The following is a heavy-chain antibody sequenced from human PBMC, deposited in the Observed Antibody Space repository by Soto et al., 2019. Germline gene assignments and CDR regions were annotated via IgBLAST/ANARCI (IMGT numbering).Heavy chain of an antibody. CDR1: GGTFSSYA. CDR2: IIPIFGTA. Sequence: QVQLVQSGAEVKKPGSSVKVSCKASGGTFSSYAISWVRQAPGQGLEWMGGIIPIFGTANYAQKFQGRVTITADESTSTAYMELSSLRSEDTAVYYCARVRESEYCISTSCPNWFDPWGKGTLVTVSS. V-gene: IGHV1-69*12. CDR3: ARVRESEYCISTSCPNWFDP. J-gene: IGHJ5*02. D-gene: IGHD2-2*01.